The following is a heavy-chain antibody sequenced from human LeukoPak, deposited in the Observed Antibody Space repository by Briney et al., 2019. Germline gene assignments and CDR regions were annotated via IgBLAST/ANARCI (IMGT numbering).Heavy chain of an antibody. CDR3: ARGFVLGAAKNYFDY. Sequence: GGSLRLSCAASGFTFSSYVMHWVRQAPGKGLEWVAVISYDGTNKYYADSVKGRFTISRDNSKNTLSLQMNSPRAEDTALYYCARGFVLGAAKNYFDYWGQGALVTVSS. D-gene: IGHD2-21*02. V-gene: IGHV3-30-3*01. CDR1: GFTFSSYV. CDR2: ISYDGTNK. J-gene: IGHJ4*02.